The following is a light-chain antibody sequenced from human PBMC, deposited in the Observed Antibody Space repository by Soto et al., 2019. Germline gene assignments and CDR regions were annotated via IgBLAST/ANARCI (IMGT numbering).Light chain of an antibody. CDR3: QQRNDWPLT. CDR1: QTVRNNY. V-gene: IGKV3D-20*02. J-gene: IGKJ4*01. Sequence: EIVMTQSPATLSVSPGEGATLSCRASQTVRNNYLAWYQQKPGQAPRLLIYDASSRATGIPDRFSGGGSGTDFTLSISSLEPEDCAVYFCQQRNDWPLTFGGGTKVDI. CDR2: DAS.